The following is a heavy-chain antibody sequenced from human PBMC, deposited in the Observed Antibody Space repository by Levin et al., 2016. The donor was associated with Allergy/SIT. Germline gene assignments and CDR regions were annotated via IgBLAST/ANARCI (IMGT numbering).Heavy chain of an antibody. CDR2: IYYSGST. CDR1: GGSISSSSYY. J-gene: IGHJ5*02. V-gene: IGHV4-39*01. Sequence: ESLKISCTVSGGSISSSSYYWGWIRQPPGKGLEWIGSIYYSGSTYYNPSLKSRVTISVDTSKNQFSLKLSSVTAADTAVYYCARQYYDFWSGNGGNWFDPWGQGTLVTVSS. D-gene: IGHD3-3*01. CDR3: ARQYYDFWSGNGGNWFDP.